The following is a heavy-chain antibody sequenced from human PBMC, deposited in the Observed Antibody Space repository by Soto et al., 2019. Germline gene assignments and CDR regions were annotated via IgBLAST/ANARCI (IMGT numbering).Heavy chain of an antibody. Sequence: GGSLRLSCAASRSTFSSSGMHWVRQAPGKGLERVAVISFDGTNTYYEDSVKGRFTISRDNAKNTLYLQMNSLRAEDTAVYYCAKDVLARDYYDPNGYGLDVWGQGTTVTVFS. CDR3: AKDVLARDYYDPNGYGLDV. CDR1: RSTFSSSG. D-gene: IGHD3-22*01. V-gene: IGHV3-30*18. J-gene: IGHJ6*02. CDR2: ISFDGTNT.